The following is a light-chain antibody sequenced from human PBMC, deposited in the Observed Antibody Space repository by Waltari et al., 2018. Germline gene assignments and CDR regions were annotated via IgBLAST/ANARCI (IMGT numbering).Light chain of an antibody. J-gene: IGLJ3*02. CDR3: CSYAGDFWV. V-gene: IGLV2-23*02. CDR1: SSDVANYNL. Sequence: QSALTQPASVSGSPGQSITISCTGTSSDVANYNLVSWYQQHPGKAPKPMIYEVTYRPSGVSNRFSGSKSGNTAALTSSGLQTEDEADYYCCSYAGDFWVFGGGTKLTVL. CDR2: EVT.